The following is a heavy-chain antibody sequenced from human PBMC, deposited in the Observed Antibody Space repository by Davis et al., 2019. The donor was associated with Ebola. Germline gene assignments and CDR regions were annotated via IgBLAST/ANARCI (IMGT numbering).Heavy chain of an antibody. CDR2: INHSGST. CDR3: ARASGKWEPGAFDY. J-gene: IGHJ4*02. V-gene: IGHV4-34*01. CDR1: GGSFSGYY. Sequence: PSETLSLTCAVYGGSFSGYYWSWIRQPPGKGLEWIGEINHSGSTNYNPSLKSRVTISVDTSKNQFSLKLSSVTAADTAVYYCARASGKWEPGAFDYWGQGTLVTVSS. D-gene: IGHD1-26*01.